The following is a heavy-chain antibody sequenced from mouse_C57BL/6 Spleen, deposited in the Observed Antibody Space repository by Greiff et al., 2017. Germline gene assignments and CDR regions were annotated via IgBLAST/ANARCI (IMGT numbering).Heavy chain of an antibody. D-gene: IGHD2-2*01. J-gene: IGHJ3*01. V-gene: IGHV3-6*01. CDR1: GYSITSGYY. CDR3: AREAMVTTREFAY. CDR2: ISYDGSN. Sequence: EVKLQESGPGLVKPSQSLSLTCSVTGYSITSGYYWNWIRQFPGNKLEWMGYISYDGSNNYNPSLKNRISITRYTSKNQVFLKLNSVTTEDTATYYCAREAMVTTREFAYWGQGTLVTVSA.